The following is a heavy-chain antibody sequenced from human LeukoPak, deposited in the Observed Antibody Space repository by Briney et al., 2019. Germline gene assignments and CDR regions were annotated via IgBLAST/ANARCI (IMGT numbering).Heavy chain of an antibody. CDR1: GASISNYY. CDR3: ARLGSYHDF. CDR2: LHTSGGS. Sequence: SETLSLTCTVSGASISNYYWSWLRQTPEKGRVWMGNLHTSGGSSSYPSLNSRPTMSTDTSRNQLSLKLTSVTAADTAVYFCARLGSYHDFWGQGALVTVSS. D-gene: IGHD1-26*01. J-gene: IGHJ4*02. V-gene: IGHV4-4*09.